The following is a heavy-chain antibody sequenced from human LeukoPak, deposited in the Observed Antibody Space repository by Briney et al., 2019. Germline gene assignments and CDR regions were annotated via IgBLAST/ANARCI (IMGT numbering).Heavy chain of an antibody. CDR3: VRLRRKRDGPEWTDF. CDR1: GFTFRSYW. J-gene: IGHJ4*02. Sequence: GGSLRLSCAASGFTFRSYWMSWVRQAPGKGLEWVANIIEDGSKKYYVDSVKGRFTISRDNTKTSLYLQMNGLRVEDTAVYYCVRLRRKRDGPEWTDFWGQGALVTVSP. CDR2: IIEDGSKK. D-gene: IGHD3-3*01. V-gene: IGHV3-7*01.